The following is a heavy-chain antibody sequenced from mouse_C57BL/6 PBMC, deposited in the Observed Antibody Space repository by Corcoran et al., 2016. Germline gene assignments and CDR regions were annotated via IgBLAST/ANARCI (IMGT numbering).Heavy chain of an antibody. CDR2: IYPRDGST. Sequence: QVQLQQSGPELVKPGASVKLFCKASGYTFTSYDINWVKQRPGQGLEWIGWIYPRDGSTKYNEKFKGKATLTVDTSSSTAYMELHSLTSEDSAVYFCARDYGSSWFAYWGQGTLVTVSA. V-gene: IGHV1-85*01. CDR1: GYTFTSYD. CDR3: ARDYGSSWFAY. D-gene: IGHD1-1*01. J-gene: IGHJ3*01.